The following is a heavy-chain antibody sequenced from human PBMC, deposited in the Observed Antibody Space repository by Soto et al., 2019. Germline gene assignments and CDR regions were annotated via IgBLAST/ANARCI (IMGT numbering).Heavy chain of an antibody. Sequence: SETLSLTCSVSGGSINSGGYYWSWIRQHPGKGLEWIGYIYYTGSAYYNPSLENRVTMSADTSKNQFSLSLTSVTAADTAVYYCARDFSSTTSSLAYWGQGTLVTVSS. V-gene: IGHV4-31*03. CDR2: IYYTGSA. D-gene: IGHD2-2*01. J-gene: IGHJ4*02. CDR1: GGSINSGGYY. CDR3: ARDFSSTTSSLAY.